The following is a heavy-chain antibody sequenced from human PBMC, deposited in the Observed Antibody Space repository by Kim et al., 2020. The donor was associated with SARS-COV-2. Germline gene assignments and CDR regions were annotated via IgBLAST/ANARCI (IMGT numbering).Heavy chain of an antibody. CDR1: GGSFSGYY. Sequence: SETLSLTCAVYGGSFSGYYWSWIRQPPGKGLEWIGEINHSGSTNYNPSLKSRVTISVDTSKNQFSLKLSSVTAADTAVYYCASGVTMVRGASTFDYWGQGTLVTVSS. V-gene: IGHV4-34*01. J-gene: IGHJ4*02. CDR3: ASGVTMVRGASTFDY. CDR2: INHSGST. D-gene: IGHD3-10*01.